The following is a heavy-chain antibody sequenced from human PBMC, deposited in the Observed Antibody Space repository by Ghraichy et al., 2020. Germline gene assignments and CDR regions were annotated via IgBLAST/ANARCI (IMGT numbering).Heavy chain of an antibody. Sequence: GESLNISCAASGFTFSSYSMNWVRQAPGKGLEWVSYISSSSSTIYYADSVKGRFTISRDNAKNSLYLQMNSLRDEDTAVYYCARARITFGGVIVPGYAFDIWGQGTMVTVSS. V-gene: IGHV3-48*02. CDR2: ISSSSSTI. J-gene: IGHJ3*02. D-gene: IGHD3-16*02. CDR3: ARARITFGGVIVPGYAFDI. CDR1: GFTFSSYS.